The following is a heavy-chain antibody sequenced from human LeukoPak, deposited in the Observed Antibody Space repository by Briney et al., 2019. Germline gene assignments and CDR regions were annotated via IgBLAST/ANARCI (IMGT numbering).Heavy chain of an antibody. V-gene: IGHV3-53*01. J-gene: IGHJ4*02. CDR1: GFTFSNYA. D-gene: IGHD3-3*02. Sequence: GGSLRLSCAVSGFTFSNYAMSWVRQAPGKGLEWVSVIYSGGSTYYADSVKGRFTISRDNSKNTLYLQMNSLRAEDTAVYYCVIFGVVTDDYWGQGTLVTVSS. CDR3: VIFGVVTDDY. CDR2: IYSGGST.